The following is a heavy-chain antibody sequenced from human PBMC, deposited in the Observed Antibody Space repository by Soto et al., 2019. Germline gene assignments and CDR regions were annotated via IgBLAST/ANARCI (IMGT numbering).Heavy chain of an antibody. CDR2: INHSGST. V-gene: IGHV4-34*01. CDR3: ARGRGLRFVH. Sequence: PSETLSLTCAVYGGSFSGYYWSWIRQPPGKGLEWIGEINHSGSTNYNPSLKSRVTISVDTSKNQFSLKLSSVTAADTAVYYCARGRGLRFVHWGQGTLVTVSS. CDR1: GGSFSGYY. D-gene: IGHD4-17*01. J-gene: IGHJ5*02.